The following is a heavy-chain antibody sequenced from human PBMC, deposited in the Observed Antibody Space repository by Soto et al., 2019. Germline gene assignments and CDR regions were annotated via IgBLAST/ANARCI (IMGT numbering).Heavy chain of an antibody. J-gene: IGHJ4*02. V-gene: IGHV4-59*01. D-gene: IGHD5-12*01. Sequence: QVQLQESGPGLVEPSETLSLTCAVSGGSISGYYWSWIRQPPGKRLEWIGYIYYSGYTNYNPSRKSRVTISVDRSKNQFSLELRSVTASDTAVYYCARDSVGSGYDWGQGTLVTVSS. CDR3: ARDSVGSGYD. CDR2: IYYSGYT. CDR1: GGSISGYY.